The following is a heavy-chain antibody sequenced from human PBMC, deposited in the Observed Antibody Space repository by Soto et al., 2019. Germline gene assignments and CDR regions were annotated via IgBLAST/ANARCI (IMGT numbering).Heavy chain of an antibody. CDR2: IDPSESYT. V-gene: IGHV5-10-1*01. D-gene: IGHD6-6*01. J-gene: IGHJ6*04. Sequence: KPGKGLEWMGRIDPSESYTNYSPSFKGHVTISADKSISTADMQWRSLKASDTAMYYCAWLSIAARRYYYGMDVWGEGTTVTVSS. CDR3: AWLSIAARRYYYGMDV.